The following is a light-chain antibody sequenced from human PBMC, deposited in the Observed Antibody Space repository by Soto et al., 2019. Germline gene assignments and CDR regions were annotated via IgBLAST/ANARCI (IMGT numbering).Light chain of an antibody. CDR2: EVS. CDR1: SSDVGAYNY. Sequence: QSALTQPPSASGSPGQSVTISCTGTSSDVGAYNYVSWYQQHPGKAPKLMIYEVSERPSGVPDRFSGSKSGNTASLTVSGLQAEDEAEYYCSVYTGRLMFGGGTKLTFL. V-gene: IGLV2-8*01. J-gene: IGLJ3*02. CDR3: SVYTGRLM.